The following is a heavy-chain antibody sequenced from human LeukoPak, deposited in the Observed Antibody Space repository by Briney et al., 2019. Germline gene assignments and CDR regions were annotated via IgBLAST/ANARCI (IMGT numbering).Heavy chain of an antibody. CDR3: AKVPYSSGWFFFDY. CDR1: GFTFNSYA. V-gene: IGHV3-23*01. Sequence: GGSLRLSCAASGFTFNSYAINWVRQAPGKGLEWVSGITGSAGSTYYADSVKGRFTISRDNSKSTLYLQMNSLRAEDTAVYYCAKVPYSSGWFFFDYWGQGALVTVSS. D-gene: IGHD6-13*01. CDR2: ITGSAGST. J-gene: IGHJ4*02.